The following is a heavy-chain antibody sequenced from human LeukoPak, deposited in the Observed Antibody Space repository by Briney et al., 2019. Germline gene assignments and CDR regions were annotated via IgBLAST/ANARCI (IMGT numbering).Heavy chain of an antibody. CDR2: ISGSGGST. CDR1: GFTFSSYA. J-gene: IGHJ5*02. CDR3: AKDRSSWGLPNWFDP. D-gene: IGHD3-10*01. Sequence: PGGSLRLSCAASGFTFSSYAMSWVRQAPGKGLEWVSAISGSGGSTYYADSVKGRFTISRDNSKNTLYLQMNSLRAEDTAVYYCAKDRSSWGLPNWFDPWGQGTLVTVSS. V-gene: IGHV3-23*01.